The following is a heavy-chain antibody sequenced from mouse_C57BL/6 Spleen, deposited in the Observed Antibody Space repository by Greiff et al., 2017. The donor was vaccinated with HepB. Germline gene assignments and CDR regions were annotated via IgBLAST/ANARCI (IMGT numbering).Heavy chain of an antibody. CDR3: ARHSNPGYLDV. J-gene: IGHJ1*03. CDR1: GFTFSSYG. Sequence: DVHLVESGGDLVKPGGSLKLSCAASGFTFSSYGMSWVRQTPDKRLEWVATISSGGSYTYYPDSVKGRFTISRDNAKNTLYLQMSSLKSDDTAMYYCARHSNPGYLDVWGTGTTVTVAS. D-gene: IGHD2-5*01. CDR2: ISSGGSYT. V-gene: IGHV5-6*01.